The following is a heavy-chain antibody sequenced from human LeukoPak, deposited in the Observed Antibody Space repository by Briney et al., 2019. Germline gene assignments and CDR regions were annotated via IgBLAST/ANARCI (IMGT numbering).Heavy chain of an antibody. CDR1: GYTLTELS. V-gene: IGHV1-24*01. CDR3: ARGDVYFDY. Sequence: GASVKVSCKVSGYTLTELSMHWVRQAPGKGLEWMGGFDPEDGETIYAQKFQGRVTMTTDTSTSTVYLDLRSLTSDDTAVYHCARGDVYFDYWGQGTLVTVSS. J-gene: IGHJ4*02. D-gene: IGHD5-24*01. CDR2: FDPEDGET.